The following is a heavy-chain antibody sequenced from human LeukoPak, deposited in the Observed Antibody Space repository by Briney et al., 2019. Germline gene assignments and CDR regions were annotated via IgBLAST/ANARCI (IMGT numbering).Heavy chain of an antibody. CDR2: ISFDGSKE. Sequence: GGSLRLSRAASGFIFSNHGMHWVRQAPGKGLEWVAVISFDGSKEYYADSVKGRFTISRDNSKNTLYVQMNSLRPEDTAVYYCAKDHLHIFGSGSYIDYWGQGTPVIVSS. CDR1: GFIFSNHG. D-gene: IGHD3-10*01. CDR3: AKDHLHIFGSGSYIDY. V-gene: IGHV3-30*18. J-gene: IGHJ4*02.